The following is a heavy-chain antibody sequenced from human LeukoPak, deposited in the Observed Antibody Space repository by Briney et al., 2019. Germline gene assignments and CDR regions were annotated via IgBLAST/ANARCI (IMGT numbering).Heavy chain of an antibody. Sequence: GGSLRLSCAASGFTFSSYAMHWVRQAPGKGLEWVAVISYDGSNKYYADSVKGRFTISRDNAENSPYLQMNSLRAEDTAVYYCARAPVRGCSDYWGQGTLVTVSS. D-gene: IGHD3-10*02. V-gene: IGHV3-30-3*01. CDR2: ISYDGSNK. J-gene: IGHJ4*02. CDR1: GFTFSSYA. CDR3: ARAPVRGCSDY.